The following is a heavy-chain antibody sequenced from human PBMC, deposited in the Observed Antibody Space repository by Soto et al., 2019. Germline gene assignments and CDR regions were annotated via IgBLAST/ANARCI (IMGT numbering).Heavy chain of an antibody. CDR2: ISSNGGTT. V-gene: IGHV3-64*01. Sequence: EVQLAESGGGMVQPGGSLRLSCVASGFTFSSYDMHWVRQAPGKGLEYVSSISSNGGTTYYGNSVKGRFTISRDNSKNTLYLQMGGLRAEDIAVYYCVRRVSGNYDYWGQGTLVTVSS. J-gene: IGHJ4*02. D-gene: IGHD1-7*01. CDR1: GFTFSSYD. CDR3: VRRVSGNYDY.